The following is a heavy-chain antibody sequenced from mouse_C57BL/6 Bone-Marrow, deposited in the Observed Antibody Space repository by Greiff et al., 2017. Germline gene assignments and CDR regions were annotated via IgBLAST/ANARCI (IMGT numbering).Heavy chain of an antibody. Sequence: VKLQESGPGLVAPSQSLSITCTVSGFSLTSYAISWVRQPPGKGLEWLGVIWTGGGTNYNSALKSRLSISKDNSKSQVFLKMNSLQTDDTARYYCTRSLTYYGSSYGGWGKGTTLTVSS. J-gene: IGHJ2*01. CDR2: IWTGGGT. CDR3: TRSLTYYGSSYGG. V-gene: IGHV2-9-1*01. D-gene: IGHD1-1*01. CDR1: GFSLTSYA.